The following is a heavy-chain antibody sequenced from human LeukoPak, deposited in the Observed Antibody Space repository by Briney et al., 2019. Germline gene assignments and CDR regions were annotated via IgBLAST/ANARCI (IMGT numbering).Heavy chain of an antibody. Sequence: GASVKVSCKASGYTFTAYYIHWVRQAPGQGLEWIGWINTISGGTNYAQKFQGRVTMTRDTSISTAYMELSRLRSDDTAVYYCATSRIWDRSSGWYGASDYWGQGTLVTVSS. J-gene: IGHJ4*02. CDR1: GYTFTAYY. CDR2: INTISGGT. D-gene: IGHD6-19*01. CDR3: ATSRIWDRSSGWYGASDY. V-gene: IGHV1-2*02.